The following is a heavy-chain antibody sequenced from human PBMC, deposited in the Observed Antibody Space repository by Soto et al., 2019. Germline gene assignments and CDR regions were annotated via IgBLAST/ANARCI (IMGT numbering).Heavy chain of an antibody. CDR2: INPNSGGT. V-gene: IGHV1-2*04. Sequence: ASVKVSCKASGYTFTSYDINWVRQATGQGLEWMGWINPNSGGTNYAQKFQGWVTMTRDTSISTAYMELSRLRSDDTAVYYCARGAEEEIWPYYYMDVWGKGTTVTVSS. CDR1: GYTFTSYD. J-gene: IGHJ6*03. CDR3: ARGAEEEIWPYYYMDV. D-gene: IGHD3-10*01.